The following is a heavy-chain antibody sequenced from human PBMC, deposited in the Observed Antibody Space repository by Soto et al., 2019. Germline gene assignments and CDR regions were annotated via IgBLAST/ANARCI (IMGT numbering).Heavy chain of an antibody. V-gene: IGHV4-34*01. Sequence: SETLSLTCAVFGASLGDHYWAWIRQSPDKGLEWIGEVHPSGSTDYNPSLKSRLTLSLDTSKNQFSLKVASVTAADTAVYFCARGKPSGYVFFPQNFFYYGLDVWGPGTTVTGSS. CDR1: GASLGDHY. CDR3: ARGKPSGYVFFPQNFFYYGLDV. D-gene: IGHD5-12*01. J-gene: IGHJ6*02. CDR2: VHPSGST.